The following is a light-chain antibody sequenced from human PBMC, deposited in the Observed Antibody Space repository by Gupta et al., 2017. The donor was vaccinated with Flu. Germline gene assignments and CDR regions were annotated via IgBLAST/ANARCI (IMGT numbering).Light chain of an antibody. CDR1: NSNIGSTD. CDR2: DTN. CDR3: STWYDGLNALV. J-gene: IGLJ2*01. Sequence: SVLTQSPFASVTPGQRVTISCSGSNSNIGSTDVNWYQHLPGTSPRLLIFDTNLRPSGVPDRFSASKSSTSASLAISRLQSDDEADYYCSTWYDGLNALVFGGGTKVTVL. V-gene: IGLV1-44*01.